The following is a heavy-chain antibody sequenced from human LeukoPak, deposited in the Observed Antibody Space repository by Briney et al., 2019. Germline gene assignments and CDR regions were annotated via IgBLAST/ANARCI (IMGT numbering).Heavy chain of an antibody. V-gene: IGHV3-9*03. Sequence: GRSLRLSCAASGFTFDDYAMHWVRQAPGKGLEWVSGISWNSGSIGYADSVKGRFTISRDNAKNSLYLQMNSLRAEDMALYYCAKALRQGGSYWAPAFDIWGQGTMVTVSS. J-gene: IGHJ3*02. CDR2: ISWNSGSI. CDR3: AKALRQGGSYWAPAFDI. D-gene: IGHD1-26*01. CDR1: GFTFDDYA.